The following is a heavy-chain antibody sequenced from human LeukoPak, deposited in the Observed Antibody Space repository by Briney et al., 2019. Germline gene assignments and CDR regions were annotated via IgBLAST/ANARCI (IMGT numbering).Heavy chain of an antibody. D-gene: IGHD2-8*01. Sequence: GASVKLSFNASGYTFTIYGISWVRQAHGQGLEWMGWISAYNGNTNYAQKLQGRVTMTTDTSTNTAYMELRSLRSADTAVYYCARDIVLMVYARSSYYGMDVWGQGTTVTVSS. CDR1: GYTFTIYG. CDR2: ISAYNGNT. J-gene: IGHJ6*02. V-gene: IGHV1-18*01. CDR3: ARDIVLMVYARSSYYGMDV.